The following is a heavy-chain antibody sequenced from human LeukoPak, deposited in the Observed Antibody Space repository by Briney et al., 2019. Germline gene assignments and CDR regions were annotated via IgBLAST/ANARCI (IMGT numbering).Heavy chain of an antibody. V-gene: IGHV1-69*06. CDR2: IIPIFGSP. J-gene: IGHJ4*02. D-gene: IGHD5-24*01. CDR3: ARDVPVEMTVSGYFDF. CDR1: GDTFSIYA. Sequence: SVKVSCKASGDTFSIYAISWVRQAPGQGLEWMGGIIPIFGSPNYAQRFQGRVTITADKSTSTAYMELSSLTYEDTAVYYCARDVPVEMTVSGYFDFWGQGTLVTVSS.